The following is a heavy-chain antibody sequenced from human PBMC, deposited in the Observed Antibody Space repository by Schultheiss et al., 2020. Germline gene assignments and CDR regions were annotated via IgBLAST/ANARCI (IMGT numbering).Heavy chain of an antibody. D-gene: IGHD3-3*01. J-gene: IGHJ4*02. CDR1: GYSFTSYW. CDR3: ARQYDFWSGSAHADY. CDR2: IYPGDSDT. Sequence: GGSMRLSCKGSGYSFTSYWIGWVRQMPGKGLEWMGIIYPGDSDTRYSPSFQGQVTISADKSISTAYLQWSSLKASDTAMYYCARQYDFWSGSAHADYWGQGTLVTVSS. V-gene: IGHV5-51*01.